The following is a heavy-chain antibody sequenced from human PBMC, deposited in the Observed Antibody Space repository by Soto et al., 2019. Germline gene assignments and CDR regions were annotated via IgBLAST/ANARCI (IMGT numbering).Heavy chain of an antibody. J-gene: IGHJ4*02. CDR1: GGSFKRGRYS. CDR3: ASDFAYFDS. CDR2: VYHTGRT. V-gene: IGHV4-61*01. D-gene: IGHD3-3*01. Sequence: SETLALACTVSGGSFKRGRYSWSWIRQPAGKGLEWFGEVYHTGRTSYSPSLKRRDSISMDTSKNQFSLNVGAVTAADSAGYFCASDFAYFDSWGQGTPVTVSS.